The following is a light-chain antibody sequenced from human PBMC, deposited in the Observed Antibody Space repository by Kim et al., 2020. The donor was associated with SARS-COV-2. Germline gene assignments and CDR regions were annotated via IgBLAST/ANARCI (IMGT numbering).Light chain of an antibody. V-gene: IGLV1-44*01. CDR2: SNN. CDR3: AAWDDSLKGDV. Sequence: ELTQPPSASGTPGQRVTISCSGSSPNIGSNTVNWYQQVPGTVPKLLIYSNNQRPSEVPDRFSGSKSGTSASLAISGLQSEDEADYYCAAWDDSLKGDVFGTGTKVTVL. CDR1: SPNIGSNT. J-gene: IGLJ1*01.